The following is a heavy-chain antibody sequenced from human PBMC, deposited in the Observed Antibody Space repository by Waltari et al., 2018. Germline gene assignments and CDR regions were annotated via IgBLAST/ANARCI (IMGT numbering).Heavy chain of an antibody. CDR3: ARGHPAGAAVSFDY. CDR1: GGSFSGYY. CDR2: INHSGST. D-gene: IGHD6-13*01. Sequence: QVQLQQWGAGLLKPSETLSLTCAVYGGSFSGYYWSWIRQPPGKGLEWIGEINHSGSTNYNPSLKGRVTISVDTSTNQFSLMLRSVTAADTAVYYCARGHPAGAAVSFDYWGQGTLVTVSS. V-gene: IGHV4-34*01. J-gene: IGHJ4*02.